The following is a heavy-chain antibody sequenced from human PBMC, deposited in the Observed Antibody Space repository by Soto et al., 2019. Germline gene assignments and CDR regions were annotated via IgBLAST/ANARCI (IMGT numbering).Heavy chain of an antibody. V-gene: IGHV4-28*01. Sequence: QVQLQESGPGLVKPSDTLSLTCAVSGYSISSSNWWGWIRQPPGKGLEWTGYIYYSGTTYYNPSLKSRVTMSVVTSKNQFALKLSSVTAVDTGVYYCARRESQGPIDYWGQGTLVTVSS. CDR1: GYSISSSNW. CDR3: ARRESQGPIDY. J-gene: IGHJ4*02. D-gene: IGHD1-26*01. CDR2: IYYSGTT.